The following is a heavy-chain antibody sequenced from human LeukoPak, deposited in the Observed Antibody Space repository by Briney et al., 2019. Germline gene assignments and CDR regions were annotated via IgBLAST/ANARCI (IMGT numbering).Heavy chain of an antibody. J-gene: IGHJ6*03. CDR3: ARALEVYYYYYMDV. V-gene: IGHV1-46*01. CDR1: GYSFTGYY. CDR2: INPSGGST. Sequence: GASVKVSCKASGYSFTGYYMHWVRQAPGQGLEWIGIINPSGGSTSYAQKFQGRVTMTRDTSTSTVYMELSSLRSEDTAVYYCARALEVYYYYYMDVWGKGTTVTISS.